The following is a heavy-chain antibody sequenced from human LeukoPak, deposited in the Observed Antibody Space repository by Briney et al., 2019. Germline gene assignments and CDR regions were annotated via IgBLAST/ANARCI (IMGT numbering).Heavy chain of an antibody. CDR3: AGQRVTTSFRAFDI. CDR2: IYYSGSA. D-gene: IGHD4-17*01. V-gene: IGHV4-59*07. J-gene: IGHJ3*02. CDR1: GGSISSYY. Sequence: SDTLSLTCTVSGGSISSYYWSWLRQPPGKGLEWLGYIYYSGSANYNPSLKSRVTISVDTSQNQFPLKLSSVTAADAAVDYCAGQRVTTSFRAFDIWGQGTMVTVSS.